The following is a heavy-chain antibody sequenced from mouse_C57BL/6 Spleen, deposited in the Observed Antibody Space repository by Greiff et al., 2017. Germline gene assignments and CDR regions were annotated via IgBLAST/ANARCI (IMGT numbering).Heavy chain of an antibody. CDR3: ARDLGGDYFDY. J-gene: IGHJ2*01. CDR2: INYDGSST. Sequence: EVMLVESEGGLVQPGSSMKLSCTASGFTFSDYYMAWVRQVPEKGLEWVANINYDGSSTYYLDSLKSRFIISRDNAKNILYLQMSSLKSEDTATYYCARDLGGDYFDYWGQGTTLTVSS. D-gene: IGHD4-1*01. CDR1: GFTFSDYY. V-gene: IGHV5-16*01.